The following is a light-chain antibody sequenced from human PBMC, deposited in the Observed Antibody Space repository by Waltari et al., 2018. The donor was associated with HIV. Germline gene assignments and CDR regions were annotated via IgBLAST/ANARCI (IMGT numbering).Light chain of an antibody. CDR3: QSADTSDSYLWV. V-gene: IGLV3-25*03. J-gene: IGLJ3*02. CDR1: GLPKLY. Sequence: SYELTQPPSVSVSPGQTARITCTGDGLPKLYSYWYQQKPGQTPVLVIYKDTERPSGIPERCSGSSSCTTFTLTTSAVQAEDEADYYCQSADTSDSYLWVFGGGTRLTVL. CDR2: KDT.